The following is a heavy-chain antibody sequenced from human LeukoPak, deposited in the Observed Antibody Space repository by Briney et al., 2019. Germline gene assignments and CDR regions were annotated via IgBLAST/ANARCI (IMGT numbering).Heavy chain of an antibody. V-gene: IGHV1-69*13. Sequence: SVKVSCKASGGAFSSYAIGWVRQAPGQGLEWMGGIIPIFGTANYAQKFQGRVTITADESTSTAYMELSSLRSEDTAVYYCARGHWDIVVVPAALQAFDIWGQGTMVTVSS. J-gene: IGHJ3*02. CDR2: IIPIFGTA. CDR3: ARGHWDIVVVPAALQAFDI. D-gene: IGHD2-2*01. CDR1: GGAFSSYA.